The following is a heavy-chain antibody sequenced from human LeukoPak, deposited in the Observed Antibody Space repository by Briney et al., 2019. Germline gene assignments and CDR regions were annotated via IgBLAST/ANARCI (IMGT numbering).Heavy chain of an antibody. CDR3: ARDLPPLYYYYGMDV. Sequence: GGSLRLSCAASGFTFSSYGMHWVRQAPGKGLVWVSRINSDGSSTSYADSVKGRFTISRDNAKNTLYLQMNSLRAEDTAVYYCARDLPPLYYYYGMDVWGQGTTVTVSS. J-gene: IGHJ6*02. CDR2: INSDGSST. V-gene: IGHV3-74*01. CDR1: GFTFSSYG.